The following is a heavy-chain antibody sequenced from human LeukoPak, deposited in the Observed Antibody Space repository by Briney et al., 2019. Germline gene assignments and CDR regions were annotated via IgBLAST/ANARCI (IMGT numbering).Heavy chain of an antibody. D-gene: IGHD4-17*01. CDR1: DDSFSSHY. CDR3: ARDLVTVTKGFDI. Sequence: SETLSLTCAVSDDSFSSHYWTWIRQPPGKGLEWIGSISYIGSTNYNPSLKSRVTISIDTSRNQFSLRLSSVIAADTAVYYCARDLVTVTKGFDIWGQGTMVSVSS. CDR2: ISYIGST. J-gene: IGHJ3*02. V-gene: IGHV4-59*11.